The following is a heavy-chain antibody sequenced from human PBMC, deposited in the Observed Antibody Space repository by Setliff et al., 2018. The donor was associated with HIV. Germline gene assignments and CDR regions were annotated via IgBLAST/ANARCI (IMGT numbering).Heavy chain of an antibody. Sequence: PSETLSLTCAVYGGSFSGYYWSWIRQPPGKGLEWIGEINHSGSTNCNPSLKSRVTISVDTSKNQFSLKLSSVTAADTAVYYCATVGAGGREYYFDYWGQGTLVTVSS. J-gene: IGHJ4*02. D-gene: IGHD1-26*01. CDR1: GGSFSGYY. CDR3: ATVGAGGREYYFDY. CDR2: INHSGST. V-gene: IGHV4-34*01.